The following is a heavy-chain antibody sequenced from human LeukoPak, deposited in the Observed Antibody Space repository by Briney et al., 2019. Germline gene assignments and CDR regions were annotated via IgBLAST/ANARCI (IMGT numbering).Heavy chain of an antibody. Sequence: GGSLRLSCAASGFTFSSYAMSWVRQAPGKGLEWVSAISGSGGSTYYADSVKGRFTISRDNSKNTLYLQMNSLRAEDTAVYYCAKDPAVATKYYYYYYGMDVWGQGTTVTVSS. V-gene: IGHV3-23*01. CDR2: ISGSGGST. CDR3: AKDPAVATKYYYYYYGMDV. CDR1: GFTFSSYA. D-gene: IGHD5-12*01. J-gene: IGHJ6*02.